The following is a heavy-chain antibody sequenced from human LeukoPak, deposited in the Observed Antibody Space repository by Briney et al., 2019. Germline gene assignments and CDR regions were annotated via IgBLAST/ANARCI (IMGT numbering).Heavy chain of an antibody. V-gene: IGHV3-48*03. CDR1: GFTFSIYY. CDR3: AREGAAAGTGIDY. CDR2: IVGSGTTT. J-gene: IGHJ4*02. Sequence: GGSLRLSCAASGFTFSIYYMSWVRQAPGKGLEWVSYIVGSGTTTYYADSVKGRFTISRDNAKNSLYLQMNSLRAEDTAVYYCAREGAAAGTGIDYWGQGTLVTVSS. D-gene: IGHD6-13*01.